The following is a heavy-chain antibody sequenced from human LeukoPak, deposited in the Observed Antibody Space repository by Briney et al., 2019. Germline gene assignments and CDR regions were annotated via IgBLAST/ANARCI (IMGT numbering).Heavy chain of an antibody. J-gene: IGHJ4*02. CDR2: IIPIFGTA. V-gene: IGHV1-69*13. D-gene: IGHD6-19*01. Sequence: GASVKVSCKASGGTFSSYAISWVRQAPGQGLEWMGGIIPIFGTANYAQKFQGRVTITADESTSTAYMELSSLRSEDTAVYYRAIGNLRYSSGWYGPDYWGQGTLVTVSS. CDR1: GGTFSSYA. CDR3: AIGNLRYSSGWYGPDY.